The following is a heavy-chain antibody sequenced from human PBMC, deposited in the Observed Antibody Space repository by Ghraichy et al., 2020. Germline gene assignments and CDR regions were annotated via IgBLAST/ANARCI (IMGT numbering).Heavy chain of an antibody. J-gene: IGHJ5*02. CDR1: GFTFSSYS. CDR2: ISSSSSYI. CDR3: ARGMEMITFGGVIVNNWFDP. D-gene: IGHD3-16*02. V-gene: IGHV3-21*01. Sequence: GGSLRLSCAASGFTFSSYSMNWVRQAPGKGLEWVSSISSSSSYIYYADSVKGRFTISRDNAKNSLYLQMNSLRAEDTAVYYCARGMEMITFGGVIVNNWFDPWGQGTLVTVSS.